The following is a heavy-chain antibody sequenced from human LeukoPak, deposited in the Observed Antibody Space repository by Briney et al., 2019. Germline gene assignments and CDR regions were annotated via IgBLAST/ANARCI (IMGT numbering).Heavy chain of an antibody. CDR1: GFTFSTCA. J-gene: IGHJ4*02. CDR3: AKGGGVIGRSYYFDY. D-gene: IGHD2-8*02. CDR2: VSESGGST. V-gene: IGHV3-23*01. Sequence: GGSLRLSCVASGFTFSTCAMGWVRQVPGKGLEWVSSVSESGGSTYYADSVKGRFTISRDNSKDTLSLQMNSLRAVDTAVYYCAKGGGVIGRSYYFDYWGQGTLVTVSS.